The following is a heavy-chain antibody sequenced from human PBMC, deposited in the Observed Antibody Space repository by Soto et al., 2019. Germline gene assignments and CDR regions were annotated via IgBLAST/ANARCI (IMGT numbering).Heavy chain of an antibody. Sequence: ASVKVCCKASGYTFTSYAMHWVRQAPGQRLEWMGWINAGNGNTKYSQKFQGRVTITRDTSASTAYMELSSLRSEDTAVYYCARGSGYYYGDDYWGQGTLVTVSS. J-gene: IGHJ4*02. V-gene: IGHV1-3*01. CDR3: ARGSGYYYGDDY. D-gene: IGHD3-22*01. CDR1: GYTFTSYA. CDR2: INAGNGNT.